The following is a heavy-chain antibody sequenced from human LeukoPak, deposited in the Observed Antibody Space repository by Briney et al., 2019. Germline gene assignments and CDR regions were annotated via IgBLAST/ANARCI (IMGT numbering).Heavy chain of an antibody. CDR3: ARVHYFHYYMDV. Sequence: TGGSLRLSCAASGFTFSSYAMSWVRQAPGKGLEWVSSISSSSSYIYYADSVKGRFTISRDNAKNSLYLQMNSLRAEDTAVYYCARVHYFHYYMDVWGKGTTVTVSS. CDR2: ISSSSSYI. D-gene: IGHD3-10*01. J-gene: IGHJ6*03. V-gene: IGHV3-21*01. CDR1: GFTFSSYA.